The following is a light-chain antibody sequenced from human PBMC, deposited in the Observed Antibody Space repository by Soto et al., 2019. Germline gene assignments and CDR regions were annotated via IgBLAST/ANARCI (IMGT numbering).Light chain of an antibody. CDR1: QSVSSY. J-gene: IGKJ4*01. Sequence: EIVLTQSPATLSLSPGEGATLSCRASQSVSSYLAWYQQKPGQAPRLLIYDASNRATGIPARFSGSGSGTDFTLTISSREPEYFAVYYCQHRSNWPLTFGGGTKVEIK. CDR3: QHRSNWPLT. V-gene: IGKV3-11*01. CDR2: DAS.